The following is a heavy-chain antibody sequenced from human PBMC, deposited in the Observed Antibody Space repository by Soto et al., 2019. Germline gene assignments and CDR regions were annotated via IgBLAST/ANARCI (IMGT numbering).Heavy chain of an antibody. CDR1: GGSISSSSYY. V-gene: IGHV4-39*01. Sequence: QLQLQESGPGLVKPSETLSLTCTVSGGSISSSSYYWGWIRQPPGKGLEWIGSIYYSGSTYYNPSLKSRVTISVDTSKNQFSLKLSSVPAADTAVYYCARLLLWFGGFDYWGQGTLVTVSS. CDR2: IYYSGST. CDR3: ARLLLWFGGFDY. D-gene: IGHD3-10*01. J-gene: IGHJ4*02.